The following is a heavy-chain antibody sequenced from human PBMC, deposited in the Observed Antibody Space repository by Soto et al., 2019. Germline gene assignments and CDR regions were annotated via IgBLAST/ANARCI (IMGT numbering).Heavy chain of an antibody. CDR3: VFYRTTAITQAYSLY. CDR1: EDSVNNSSYY. V-gene: IGHV4-39*01. CDR2: VYYRGRS. D-gene: IGHD2-15*01. J-gene: IGHJ4*01. Sequence: SENLYLTCTVYEDSVNNSSYYWAWIRQSTGKGLEWIGSVYYRGRSYSKSSVKSRVTISVDTSKNQFSLNLNSVTASDTAVYFCVFYRTTAITQAYSLYRGHGVPVSV.